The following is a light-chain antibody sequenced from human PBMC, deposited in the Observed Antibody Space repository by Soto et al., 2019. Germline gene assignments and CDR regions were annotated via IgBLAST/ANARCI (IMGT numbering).Light chain of an antibody. CDR1: SSDVGGYNY. J-gene: IGLJ1*01. CDR3: SSYTSTSTRV. V-gene: IGLV2-14*01. CDR2: EVS. Sequence: QSALTQPAFVSGSPGQSITISCTGTSSDVGGYNYVSWYQHPPGKAPKLMISEVSNRPSGVSNRFPGSKSGNTASLTISGLQAEDEADYYCSSYTSTSTRVFGTGTKLTVL.